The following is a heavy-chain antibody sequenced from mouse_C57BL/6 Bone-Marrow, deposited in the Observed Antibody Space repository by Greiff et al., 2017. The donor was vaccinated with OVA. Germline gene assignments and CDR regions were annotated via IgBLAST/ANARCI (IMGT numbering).Heavy chain of an antibody. CDR3: ARKGVYYGNSPWFAY. D-gene: IGHD2-1*01. V-gene: IGHV1-47*01. CDR2: FHPYNDDT. CDR1: GYTFTTYP. J-gene: IGHJ3*01. Sequence: VKLMESGAELVKPGASVKMSCKASGYTFTTYPIEWMKQNHGKSLEWIGNFHPYNDDTKYNEKFKGKATLTVEKSSSTVYLELSRLTSDDSAVYYCARKGVYYGNSPWFAYWGQGTLVTVSA.